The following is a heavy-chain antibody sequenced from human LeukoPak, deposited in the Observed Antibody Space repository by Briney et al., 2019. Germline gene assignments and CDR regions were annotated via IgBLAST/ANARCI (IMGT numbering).Heavy chain of an antibody. Sequence: GGSLRLSCAASGFTFSSYWMSWVRQAPGKGLGWVANIKQDESEKYYVDSVKGRFSITRDNAKNSMYLQINSLRAEDTAVYHCARGNDYGDHVGIYFDYWGQGTLVTVSS. CDR2: IKQDESEK. CDR1: GFTFSSYW. J-gene: IGHJ4*02. CDR3: ARGNDYGDHVGIYFDY. V-gene: IGHV3-7*03. D-gene: IGHD4-17*01.